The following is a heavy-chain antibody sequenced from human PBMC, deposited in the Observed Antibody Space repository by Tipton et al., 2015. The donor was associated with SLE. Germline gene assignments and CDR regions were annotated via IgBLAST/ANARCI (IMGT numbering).Heavy chain of an antibody. CDR2: IRYDGSNK. Sequence: GSLRLSCAASGFTFSSYGMHWVRQAPGKGLEWVAFIRYDGSNKYYADSVKGRFTISRDNSKNTLYLQMNSLRAEDTAVYYCAKGLISSDIVVVGGYFDYWGQGTLVTVSS. CDR1: GFTFSSYG. V-gene: IGHV3-30*02. J-gene: IGHJ4*02. D-gene: IGHD2-21*01. CDR3: AKGLISSDIVVVGGYFDY.